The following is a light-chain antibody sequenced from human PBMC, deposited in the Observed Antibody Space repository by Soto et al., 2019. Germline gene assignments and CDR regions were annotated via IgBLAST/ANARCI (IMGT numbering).Light chain of an antibody. J-gene: IGKJ1*01. Sequence: DIQLTQSPSSLSASVGDRVTITCRASRDVGSDVSWYQQKPGQAPKLLIYAASNLYTGVPSRFSGSRSGTEFTLTISSLQLDDFATYYCQHYNSYSEAFGQGTKVDIK. CDR3: QHYNSYSEA. CDR1: RDVGSD. CDR2: AAS. V-gene: IGKV1-17*01.